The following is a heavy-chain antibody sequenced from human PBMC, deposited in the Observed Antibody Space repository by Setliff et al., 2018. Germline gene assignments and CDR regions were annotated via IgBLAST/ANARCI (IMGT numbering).Heavy chain of an antibody. D-gene: IGHD3-22*01. CDR1: GYSITNGYY. V-gene: IGHV4-38-2*01. CDR2: INHGGDT. Sequence: SETLSLTCVVSGYSITNGYYWGWIRQPPGKGLEWIGSINHGGDTSYNPSLQSRVAISVDTSKNQFSLKLSSVTAADTAVYYCVRRTYYYDTSPMGWYDPWGQGILVTVSS. J-gene: IGHJ5*02. CDR3: VRRTYYYDTSPMGWYDP.